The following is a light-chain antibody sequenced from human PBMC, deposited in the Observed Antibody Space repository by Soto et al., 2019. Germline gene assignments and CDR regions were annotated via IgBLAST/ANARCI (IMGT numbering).Light chain of an antibody. CDR1: QSVGTY. V-gene: IGKV3-11*01. J-gene: IGKJ4*01. CDR3: QQRSTWPLT. CDR2: DAS. Sequence: EIVLTQSPATLSLSPGERASHSCRASQSVGTYLAWYQQKPGQAPRLLIYDASSRAVGVAPRFRGSGSGTDFTLTIAYVEPEDFAVYYCQQRSTWPLTFGGGTRVEF.